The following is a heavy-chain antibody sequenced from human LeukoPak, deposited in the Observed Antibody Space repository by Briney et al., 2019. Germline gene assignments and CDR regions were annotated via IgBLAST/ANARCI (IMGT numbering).Heavy chain of an antibody. D-gene: IGHD3-9*01. J-gene: IGHJ4*02. CDR2: IYYSGST. CDR3: ASTTAGDILTGYHLGY. Sequence: PSEALSLTCTVSGGSISSYYWSWIRQPPGKGLEWIGYIYYSGSTNYNPSLKSRVTISVDTSKNQFSLKLSSVTAADTAVYYCASTTAGDILTGYHLGYWGQGTLVTVSS. V-gene: IGHV4-59*01. CDR1: GGSISSYY.